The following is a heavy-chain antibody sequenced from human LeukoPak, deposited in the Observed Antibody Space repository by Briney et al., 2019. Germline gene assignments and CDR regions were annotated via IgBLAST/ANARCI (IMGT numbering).Heavy chain of an antibody. Sequence: PGGSLRLSCAASGLTFRSSAMHWVRQAPGKGLEWVAVISYDGSNAYSADSVKGRFTISRDNSKNTLYLQMNSLRGEDTPVYYCARDRFSSGAAYFDDWGQGTLVTVSS. CDR1: GLTFRSSA. V-gene: IGHV3-30-3*01. J-gene: IGHJ4*02. D-gene: IGHD6-19*01. CDR2: ISYDGSNA. CDR3: ARDRFSSGAAYFDD.